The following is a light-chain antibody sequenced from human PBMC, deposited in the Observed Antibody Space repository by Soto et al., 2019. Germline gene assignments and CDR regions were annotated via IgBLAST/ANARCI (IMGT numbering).Light chain of an antibody. CDR3: QQYSSSPPLT. V-gene: IGKV3-20*01. CDR2: GAS. J-gene: IGKJ4*01. Sequence: EIVLTQSPGTLSLSPGERATLSCRTSQSVSDNQLAWYQQKPGQAPRLLIYGASSRATGIPDRFSGSGSGTDFTLTISRLEPEDFAVYYCQQYSSSPPLTFGGGTKVDIK. CDR1: QSVSDNQ.